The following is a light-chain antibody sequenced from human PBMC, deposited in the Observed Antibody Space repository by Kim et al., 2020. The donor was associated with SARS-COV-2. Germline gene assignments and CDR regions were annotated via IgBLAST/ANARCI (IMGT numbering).Light chain of an antibody. Sequence: VSPGERATLPCRASQSVSSSLAWYQQKPGQAPRLLIYGASTRATGIPARFSGSGSGTEFTLTISSLQSEDFAVYYCQQYNNWPGTFGQGTKVDIK. CDR3: QQYNNWPGT. CDR1: QSVSSS. CDR2: GAS. V-gene: IGKV3-15*01. J-gene: IGKJ1*01.